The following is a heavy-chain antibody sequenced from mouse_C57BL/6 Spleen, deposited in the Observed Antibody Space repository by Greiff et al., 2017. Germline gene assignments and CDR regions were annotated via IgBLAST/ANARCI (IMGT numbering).Heavy chain of an antibody. CDR3: ARSYDGSTAWFAY. CDR1: GYSFTGYF. D-gene: IGHD2-3*01. Sequence: EVKVVESGPELVKPGDSVKISCKASGYSFTGYFMNWVMQSHGKSLEWIGRINPYNGDTFYNQKFKGKATLTVDKSSSTAHMELRSLTSEDSAVYYCARSYDGSTAWFAYWGQGTLVTVSA. V-gene: IGHV1-20*01. J-gene: IGHJ3*01. CDR2: INPYNGDT.